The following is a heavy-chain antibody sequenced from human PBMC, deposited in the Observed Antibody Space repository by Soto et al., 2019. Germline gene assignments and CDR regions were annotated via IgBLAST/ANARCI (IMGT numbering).Heavy chain of an antibody. CDR3: ARDIGSYAYGEGY. D-gene: IGHD3-10*01. Sequence: QVQLQESGPGLVKPSETLSLTCSVSGGSINSYWWSWIRQPAGRGLEWIGRVYSSGTTDYNPSLNRRATLSVETSKNQFSLKLSSVTAADTAVYFWARDIGSYAYGEGYWGQGIQVTVSS. V-gene: IGHV4-4*07. J-gene: IGHJ4*02. CDR2: VYSSGTT. CDR1: GGSINSYW.